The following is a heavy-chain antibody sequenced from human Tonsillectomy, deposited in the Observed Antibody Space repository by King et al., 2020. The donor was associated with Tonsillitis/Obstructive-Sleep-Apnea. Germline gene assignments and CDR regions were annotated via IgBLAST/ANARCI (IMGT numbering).Heavy chain of an antibody. CDR1: GFTLSNAW. CDR2: IKSISDGGTA. V-gene: IGHV3-15*01. CDR3: SASTVSGAFDI. Sequence: VQLVQSGGGLVKPGGSLRLSCAASGFTLSNAWMSWVRQAPGRGVEWVGRIKSISDGGTADYTAPVKGRFTISRDDSKNTLYLQMNSLKTEDAALYYCSASTVSGAFDIWGPGTVVTVSS. J-gene: IGHJ3*02. D-gene: IGHD4-17*01.